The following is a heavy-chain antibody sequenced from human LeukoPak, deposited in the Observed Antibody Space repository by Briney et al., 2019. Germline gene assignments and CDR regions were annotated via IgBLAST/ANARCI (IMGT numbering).Heavy chain of an antibody. J-gene: IGHJ3*02. CDR2: IWNDGTNK. Sequence: GGSLRLSCAGSGFTFNDYGMHWVRQAPGKGLEWVAVIWNDGTNKFYADFVKGRFTISRDKSKNTLSLQMNSLRVDDTAVYYCARDSGHSGYHYAFDIWGQGTTVTVSS. CDR3: ARDSGHSGYHYAFDI. CDR1: GFTFNDYG. D-gene: IGHD5-12*01. V-gene: IGHV3-33*01.